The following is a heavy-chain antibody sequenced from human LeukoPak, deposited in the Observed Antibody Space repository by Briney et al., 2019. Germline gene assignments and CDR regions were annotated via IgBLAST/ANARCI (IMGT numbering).Heavy chain of an antibody. CDR2: INHSGST. Sequence: PSETLSLTCTVSGGSVSSGSYYWSWIRQPPGKGLEWIGEINHSGSTNYNPSLKSRVTISVDTSKNQFSLKLSSVTAADTAVYYCARMRVPAAKGPFDYWGQGTLVTVSS. D-gene: IGHD2-2*01. V-gene: IGHV4-39*07. CDR3: ARMRVPAAKGPFDY. CDR1: GGSVSSGSYY. J-gene: IGHJ4*02.